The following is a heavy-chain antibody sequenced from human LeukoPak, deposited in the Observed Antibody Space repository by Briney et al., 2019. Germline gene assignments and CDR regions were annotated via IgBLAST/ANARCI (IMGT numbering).Heavy chain of an antibody. CDR3: ARGHTLFLAAAGTPSDY. Sequence: GASVKVSCKASGYTFTSYGISWVRQAPGQGLEWMGWISAYNGNTNYAQKLQGRVTMTTDTSTSTAYMELRSLRSDDTAVYYCARGHTLFLAAAGTPSDYWGQGTLVTVSS. CDR1: GYTFTSYG. D-gene: IGHD6-13*01. CDR2: ISAYNGNT. J-gene: IGHJ4*02. V-gene: IGHV1-18*01.